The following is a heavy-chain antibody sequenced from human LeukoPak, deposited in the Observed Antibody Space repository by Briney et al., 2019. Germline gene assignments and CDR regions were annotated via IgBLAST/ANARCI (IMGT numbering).Heavy chain of an antibody. CDR2: IGPSGST. CDR3: AVYGSEGRDDF. CDR1: GGSISRYY. D-gene: IGHD3-10*01. V-gene: IGHV4-4*07. Sequence: SETLSLTCTVSGGSISRYYWNWIRQSAGKRLEWIGRIGPSGSTNYNPSLKSRVTMSVDTSTNQFSLKLISVTAADTAVYYCAVYGSEGRDDFWGQATLVTVSS. J-gene: IGHJ4*02.